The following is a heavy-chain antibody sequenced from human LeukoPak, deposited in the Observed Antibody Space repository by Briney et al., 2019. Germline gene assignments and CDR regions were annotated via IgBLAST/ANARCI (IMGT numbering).Heavy chain of an antibody. CDR1: GFTFSSYG. Sequence: GGSLRLSCAASGFTFSSYGMHWVRQAPGKGLEWVAFIRYGGSNKYYADSVKGRFTISRDNSKNTLYLQMNSLRAEDTAVYYCAKARNDFWSGYYLDYWGQGTLVTVSS. CDR2: IRYGGSNK. D-gene: IGHD3-3*01. CDR3: AKARNDFWSGYYLDY. J-gene: IGHJ4*02. V-gene: IGHV3-30*02.